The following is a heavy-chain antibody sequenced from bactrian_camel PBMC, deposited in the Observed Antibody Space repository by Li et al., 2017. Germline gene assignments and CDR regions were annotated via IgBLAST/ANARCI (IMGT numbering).Heavy chain of an antibody. J-gene: IGHJ6*01. Sequence: HVQLVESGGGSVQAGGSLTLSCEVRGPTYPSWCYGWFRQAPGKGREGVAMLEGDGSTSYGDSVRGRFTTSQDNAKNTLYLQMNSLTPEDTAVYYCVRDADAGILFDDLGYWGQGTQVTVS. D-gene: IGHD1*01. CDR2: LEGDGST. V-gene: IGHV3S26*01. CDR3: VRDADAGILFDDLGY. CDR1: GPTYPSWC.